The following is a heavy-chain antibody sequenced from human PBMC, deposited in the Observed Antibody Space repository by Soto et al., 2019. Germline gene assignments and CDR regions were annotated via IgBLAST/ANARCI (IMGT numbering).Heavy chain of an antibody. CDR2: IYYSGST. J-gene: IGHJ4*02. Sequence: QVQLQESGPGLVKPSQTLSLTCTVSGGPISSGGYYWSWIRQHPGKGLEWIGYIYYSGSTYYNPSLKSRVTISVDTSKNQFSLKLSSVTAADTAVYYCAREPNGMIDRYYFDYWGQGTLVTVSS. V-gene: IGHV4-31*03. CDR1: GGPISSGGYY. D-gene: IGHD2-8*01. CDR3: AREPNGMIDRYYFDY.